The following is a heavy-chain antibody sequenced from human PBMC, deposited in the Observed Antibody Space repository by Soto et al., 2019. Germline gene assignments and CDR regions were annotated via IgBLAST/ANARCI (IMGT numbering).Heavy chain of an antibody. V-gene: IGHV4-59*01. D-gene: IGHD2-2*01. Sequence: PSETLSLTCTVSGGSISNYYWTWIRQPPGKGLEWIGYIYYSGSTNYNPSLKSRVTISVDTSKNQFSLKLSSVTAADTAVYYCARGVVPAAMFDYWGQGTLVNVSS. CDR3: ARGVVPAAMFDY. CDR2: IYYSGST. J-gene: IGHJ4*02. CDR1: GGSISNYY.